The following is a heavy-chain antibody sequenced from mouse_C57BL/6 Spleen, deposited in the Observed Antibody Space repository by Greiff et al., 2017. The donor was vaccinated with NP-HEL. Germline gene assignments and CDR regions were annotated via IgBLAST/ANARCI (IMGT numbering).Heavy chain of an antibody. CDR3: ARGRLRFYAMDY. J-gene: IGHJ4*01. V-gene: IGHV1-18*01. D-gene: IGHD2-4*01. CDR1: GYTFTDYN. CDR2: INPNNGGT. Sequence: VHVKQSGPELVKPGASVKIPCKASGYTFTDYNMDWVKQSHGKSLEWIGDINPNNGGTIYNQKFKGKATLTVDKSSSTAYMELRSLTSEDTAVYYCARGRLRFYAMDYWGQGTSVTVSS.